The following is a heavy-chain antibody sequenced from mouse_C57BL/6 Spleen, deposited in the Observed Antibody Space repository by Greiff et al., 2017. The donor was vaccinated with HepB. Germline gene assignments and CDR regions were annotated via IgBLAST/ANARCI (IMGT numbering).Heavy chain of an antibody. CDR1: GYTFTSYW. CDR3: ARSRDYDYDWYFDV. V-gene: IGHV1-61*01. J-gene: IGHJ1*03. D-gene: IGHD2-4*01. Sequence: QVQLQQPGAELVRPGSSVKLSCKASGYTFTSYWMDWVKQRPGQGLEWIGNIYPSDSETHYNQKFKDKATLTVDKSSSTAYMQLSSLTSEDSAVYFCARSRDYDYDWYFDVWGTGTTVTVSS. CDR2: IYPSDSET.